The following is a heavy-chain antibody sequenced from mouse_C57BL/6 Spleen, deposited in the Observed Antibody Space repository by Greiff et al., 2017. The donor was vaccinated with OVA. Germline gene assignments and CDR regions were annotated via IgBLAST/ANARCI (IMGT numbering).Heavy chain of an antibody. CDR1: GYTFTDYY. CDR3: ARSYGKRPYYAMDY. Sequence: EVQLQQSGPELVKPGASVKISCKASGYTFTDYYMNWVKQSHGKSLEWIGDINPNNGGTSYNQKFKGKATLTVDKSSSTAYMELRSLTSEDSAVYYCARSYGKRPYYAMDYWGQGTSVTVSS. J-gene: IGHJ4*01. D-gene: IGHD2-1*01. CDR2: INPNNGGT. V-gene: IGHV1-26*01.